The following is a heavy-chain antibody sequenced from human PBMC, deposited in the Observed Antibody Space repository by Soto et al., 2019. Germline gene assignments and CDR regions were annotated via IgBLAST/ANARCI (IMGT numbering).Heavy chain of an antibody. CDR1: RFTFSSYP. V-gene: IGHV3-30-3*01. D-gene: IGHD6-19*01. CDR3: ARLPGPLVAVLYLYLVDGRVPVADADV. Sequence: QMQLVESGGGVVQPGRSLRLSCAASRFTFSSYPMHWVRQAPGKGLEWVAVISFHGSKKYYADSVKGRFFISKDNTKNILSLPMNSLRGEVSAVLDCARLPGPLVAVLYLYLVDGRVPVADADVWGQGVAVTVYS. CDR2: ISFHGSKK. J-gene: IGHJ6*02.